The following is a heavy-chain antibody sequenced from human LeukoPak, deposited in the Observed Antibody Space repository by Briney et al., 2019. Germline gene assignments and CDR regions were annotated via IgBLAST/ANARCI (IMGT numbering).Heavy chain of an antibody. CDR3: ARLRGYSYGSGVLDY. Sequence: PSETLSLTCTASGGFISSYYWSWIRQPPGKGLEWIGYIYYSGSTNYNPSLKSRVTISVDTSKNQFSLKLYSVTAADTAVYYCARLRGYSYGSGVLDYWGQGTLVTVSS. CDR1: GGFISSYY. V-gene: IGHV4-59*08. D-gene: IGHD5-18*01. CDR2: IYYSGST. J-gene: IGHJ4*02.